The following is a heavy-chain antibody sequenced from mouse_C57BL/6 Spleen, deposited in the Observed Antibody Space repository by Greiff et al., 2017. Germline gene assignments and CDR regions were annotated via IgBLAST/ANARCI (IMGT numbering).Heavy chain of an antibody. J-gene: IGHJ2*01. CDR2: ISSGSSTI. V-gene: IGHV5-17*01. Sequence: EVHLVESGGGLVKPGGSLKLSCAASGFTFSDYGMYWVRQAPEKGLEWVAYISSGSSTIYYADTVTGRFTISRDNAKNTLFLQMTSLRSKATAMYYCEWDGYYGSSPTYWGQGTTLTVSS. CDR1: GFTFSDYG. D-gene: IGHD1-1*01. CDR3: EWDGYYGSSPTY.